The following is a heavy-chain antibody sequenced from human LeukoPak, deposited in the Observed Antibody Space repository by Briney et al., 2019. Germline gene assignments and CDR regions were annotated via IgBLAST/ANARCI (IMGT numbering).Heavy chain of an antibody. Sequence: TLSLTCTVSGGSISSGGYYWSWIRQHPGKGLEWIGYIYYSGSTYYNPSLKSRVTISVDTSKNQFSLKLSSVTAADTAVYYCARDFGFGNLHFDIWGQGTMVTVSS. D-gene: IGHD3-3*01. V-gene: IGHV4-31*03. J-gene: IGHJ3*02. CDR3: ARDFGFGNLHFDI. CDR1: GGSISSGGYY. CDR2: IYYSGST.